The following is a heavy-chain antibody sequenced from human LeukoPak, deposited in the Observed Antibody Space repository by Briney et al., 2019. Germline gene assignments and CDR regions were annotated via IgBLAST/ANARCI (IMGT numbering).Heavy chain of an antibody. D-gene: IGHD3-3*01. V-gene: IGHV1-69*01. CDR3: ATEGRYYDFWSGYQDY. J-gene: IGHJ4*02. Sequence: SVKVSCKASGGTFSSYAISWVRQAPGQGLEWMGGIIPIFGTANYAQKFQGRVTITADESTSTAYMELSSLRSEDTAVYYCATEGRYYDFWSGYQDYWGQGTLVTVSS. CDR1: GGTFSSYA. CDR2: IIPIFGTA.